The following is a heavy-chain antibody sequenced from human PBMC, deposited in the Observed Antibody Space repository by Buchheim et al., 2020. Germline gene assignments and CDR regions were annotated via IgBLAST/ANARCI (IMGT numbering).Heavy chain of an antibody. CDR2: ISSSSSLI. Sequence: EVQLMESGGGLVQPGGSLRLSCAASGFTFNTYAMNWIRQTPGKGLEWLSYISSSSSLIYYADSVKGRFTISRNNAKDSLYLQMSSRRAEDTAMYYCARDWGAGYSDYWGQGTL. CDR1: GFTFNTYA. CDR3: ARDWGAGYSDY. D-gene: IGHD3-16*01. V-gene: IGHV3-48*01. J-gene: IGHJ4*02.